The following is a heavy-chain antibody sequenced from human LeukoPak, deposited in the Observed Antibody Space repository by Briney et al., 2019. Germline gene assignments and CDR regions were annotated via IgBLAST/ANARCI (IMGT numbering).Heavy chain of an antibody. Sequence: PSETLSLTCAVSGGSFSGYYCSWIRHPPPPGLERIGEINHRGSTNYNPSLKRRVTISVDASKNQFSLKLSSVTAADTAVYYCARGQGGLYCSSTSCRFDYWGQGTLVTVSS. CDR3: ARGQGGLYCSSTSCRFDY. D-gene: IGHD2-2*01. CDR2: INHRGST. J-gene: IGHJ4*02. V-gene: IGHV4-34*01. CDR1: GGSFSGYY.